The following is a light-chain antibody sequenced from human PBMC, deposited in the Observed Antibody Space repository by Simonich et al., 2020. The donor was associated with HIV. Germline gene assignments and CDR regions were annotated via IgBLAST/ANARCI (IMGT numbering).Light chain of an antibody. CDR1: HSVSSN. Sequence: EIVMTQSPATLSVSPGEKATLSCRASHSVSSNLAWYQQKPGQAPRLLIYGASTRATGIPARFIGSGSVTEFTLTINSLQSEDFATYYGQHYNSYSPETFGQGTKVEIK. CDR3: QHYNSYSPET. V-gene: IGKV3-15*01. J-gene: IGKJ1*01. CDR2: GAS.